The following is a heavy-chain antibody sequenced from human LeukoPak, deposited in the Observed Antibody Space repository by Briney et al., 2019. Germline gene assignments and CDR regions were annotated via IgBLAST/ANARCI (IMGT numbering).Heavy chain of an antibody. CDR3: AKEGSTYYDFWSGYFDY. Sequence: GGSLRLSCAASGFTFSSYWMSWVRQAPGEGLEWVANIKQDGSEKYYVDSVKGRFTISRDNAKNSLYLQMNSLRAEDTAVYYCAKEGSTYYDFWSGYFDYWGQGTLVTVSS. CDR1: GFTFSSYW. V-gene: IGHV3-7*01. J-gene: IGHJ4*02. CDR2: IKQDGSEK. D-gene: IGHD3-3*01.